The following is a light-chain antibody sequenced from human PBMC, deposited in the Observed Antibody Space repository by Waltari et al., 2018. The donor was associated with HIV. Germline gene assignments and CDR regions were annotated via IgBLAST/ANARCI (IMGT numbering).Light chain of an antibody. J-gene: IGLJ2*01. CDR3: SAYAGSDNYVV. V-gene: IGLV2-8*01. Sequence: QSALTQPPSASGSPGQSVTISCTGSSTDIGGYDYVSWYQQHPGKAPKFMIYEVVQRPSGVPDRFSGSKSGNTASLTVSGLQAEDEAYYYCSAYAGSDNYVVFGGGTKLTVL. CDR2: EVV. CDR1: STDIGGYDY.